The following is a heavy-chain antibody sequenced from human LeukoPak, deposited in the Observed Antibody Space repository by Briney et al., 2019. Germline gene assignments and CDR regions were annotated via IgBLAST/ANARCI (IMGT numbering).Heavy chain of an antibody. J-gene: IGHJ5*02. V-gene: IGHV3-11*01. CDR1: GFTFTDHY. CDR3: ARGAGPLFDP. CDR2: ISNSGTTI. Sequence: PGGSLRLSCAASGFTFTDHYMSWIRQAAGQGLEWLSYISNSGTTIHYTDSVKARFTISRDNAKNSLYLQMNRLRAEDTAVYYCARGAGPLFDPWGQGTLVTVSS.